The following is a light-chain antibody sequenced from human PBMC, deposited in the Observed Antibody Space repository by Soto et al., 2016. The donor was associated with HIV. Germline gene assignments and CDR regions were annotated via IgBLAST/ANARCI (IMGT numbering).Light chain of an antibody. V-gene: IGKV1-16*02. J-gene: IGKJ2*01. Sequence: DIQMTQSPSSLSASIGDRVTITCRASRGIKNYLVWFQQKPGKAPKSLIYAASILQSGVPSKFIGSGSGTDFTLTISSLQPEDSATYYCQQYDNYPYTFGQGTKLEI. CDR3: QQYDNYPYT. CDR2: AAS. CDR1: RGIKNY.